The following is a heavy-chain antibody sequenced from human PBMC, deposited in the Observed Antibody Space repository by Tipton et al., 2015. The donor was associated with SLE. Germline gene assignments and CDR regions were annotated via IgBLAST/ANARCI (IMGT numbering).Heavy chain of an antibody. V-gene: IGHV4-4*08. CDR2: LYTSGSN. CDR3: ARLDVVLVGRNHRLSQY. CDR1: GGSISTAGYY. Sequence: TLSLTCSVSGGSISTAGYYWSWIRQLPGKGLEWMGYLYTSGSNNYNPSLKSRVTISVDTSKKQLSLNLASVTAADTAVYFCARLDVVLVGRNHRLSQYWGQGTLVTVSS. J-gene: IGHJ1*01. D-gene: IGHD2-8*02.